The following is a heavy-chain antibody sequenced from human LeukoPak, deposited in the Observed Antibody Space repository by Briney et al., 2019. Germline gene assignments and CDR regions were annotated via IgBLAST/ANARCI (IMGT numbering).Heavy chain of an antibody. D-gene: IGHD6-6*01. V-gene: IGHV1-18*01. CDR1: GYTFTSYG. J-gene: IGHJ6*03. Sequence: ASVKVSCKASGYTFTSYGISWVRQAPGQGLEWMGWISAYNGNTNYAQKLQGRVTMTTDTSTSTAYMELRSLRSDDTAVYYCARGSYSSSSYYYYYMDVWGKGTTVTVSS. CDR3: ARGSYSSSSYYYYYMDV. CDR2: ISAYNGNT.